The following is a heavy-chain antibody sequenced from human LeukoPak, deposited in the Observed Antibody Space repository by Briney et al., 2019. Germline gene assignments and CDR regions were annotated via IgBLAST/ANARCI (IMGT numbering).Heavy chain of an antibody. CDR2: IIPIFGTA. CDR1: GGTFSSYA. J-gene: IGHJ3*02. CDR3: ASSQDIVVVPAAMGAFDI. D-gene: IGHD2-2*01. V-gene: IGHV1-69*13. Sequence: GASVKVSCKASGGTFSSYAISWVRQAPGQGLEWMGGIIPIFGTANYAQKFQGRATITADESTSTAYMELSSLRSEDTAVYYCASSQDIVVVPAAMGAFDIWGQGTMVTVSS.